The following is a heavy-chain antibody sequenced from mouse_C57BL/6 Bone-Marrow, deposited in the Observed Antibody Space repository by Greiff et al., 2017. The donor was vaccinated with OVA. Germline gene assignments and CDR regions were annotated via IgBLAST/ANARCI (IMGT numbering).Heavy chain of an antibody. Sequence: QVQLQQPGAELVKPGASVKMSCKASGYTFTSYWITWVKQRPGQGLEWIGDIYPGSGSTNYNEKFKSKATLTVDTSSSTAYMQLSSLTSADSAVYYWARGYYGSSRWYFDYWGQGTTLTVSS. CDR1: GYTFTSYW. D-gene: IGHD1-1*01. CDR3: ARGYYGSSRWYFDY. J-gene: IGHJ2*01. CDR2: IYPGSGST. V-gene: IGHV1-55*01.